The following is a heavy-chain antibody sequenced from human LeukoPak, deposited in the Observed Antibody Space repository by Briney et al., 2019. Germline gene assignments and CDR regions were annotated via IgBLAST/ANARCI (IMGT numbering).Heavy chain of an antibody. D-gene: IGHD3-9*01. CDR1: GFTVSSNY. Sequence: GGSLRLSCAASGFTVSSNYMSWFRQAPGKGLEWVLVIYSGGSTYYADSVKGRFTISRDNSKNTLYLQMNSLRAEDTAVYYCATYRRAILTGYSSWGQGTLVTVSS. V-gene: IGHV3-66*01. CDR2: IYSGGST. CDR3: ATYRRAILTGYSS. J-gene: IGHJ5*02.